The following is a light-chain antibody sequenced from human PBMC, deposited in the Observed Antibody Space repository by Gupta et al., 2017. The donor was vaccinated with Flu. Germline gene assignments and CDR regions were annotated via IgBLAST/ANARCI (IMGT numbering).Light chain of an antibody. Sequence: DIKMTKPPSALSASLRDKVTITYRESNSIRTYLNWFQQKPGKAPNLLIYSASTLQSGVPSRFRGSGSATDFTLTITSLQPEDFATYYCQQSYSSPRTFGQGTKLEIK. J-gene: IGKJ2*01. CDR1: NSIRTY. CDR3: QQSYSSPRT. CDR2: SAS. V-gene: IGKV1-39*01.